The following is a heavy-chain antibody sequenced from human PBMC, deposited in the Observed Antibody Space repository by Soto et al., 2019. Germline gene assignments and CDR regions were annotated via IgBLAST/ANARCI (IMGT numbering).Heavy chain of an antibody. CDR1: GFTFDDYA. J-gene: IGHJ6*02. Sequence: GGSLRLSCAASGFTFDDYAMHWVRQAPGKGLEWVSGISWNSGSIGYADSVKGRFTISRDNAKNSLYLQMNSLRAEDTALYYCAKDPYYYGMDVWGQGTTVTVSS. CDR3: AKDPYYYGMDV. CDR2: ISWNSGSI. V-gene: IGHV3-9*01.